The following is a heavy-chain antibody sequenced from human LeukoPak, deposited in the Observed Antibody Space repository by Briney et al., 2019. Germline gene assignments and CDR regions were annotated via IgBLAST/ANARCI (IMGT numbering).Heavy chain of an antibody. CDR3: ARAPMAAAGTDDAFDI. Sequence: ASVKVPCKASGYTFTGYYMHWVRQAPGQGLEWMGWINPNSGGTNYAQKFQGRVTMTRDTSISTAYMELSRLRSDDTAVYYCARAPMAAAGTDDAFDISGQGTMVTVSS. J-gene: IGHJ3*02. V-gene: IGHV1-2*02. D-gene: IGHD6-13*01. CDR2: INPNSGGT. CDR1: GYTFTGYY.